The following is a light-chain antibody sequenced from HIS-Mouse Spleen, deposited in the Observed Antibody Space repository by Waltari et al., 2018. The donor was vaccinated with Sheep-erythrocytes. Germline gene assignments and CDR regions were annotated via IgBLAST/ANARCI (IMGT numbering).Light chain of an antibody. CDR2: AAS. V-gene: IGKV1-6*01. CDR1: QGIRND. CDR3: LQDYNYPYT. J-gene: IGKJ2*01. Sequence: AIQMTQSPSSLSASVGDRVTITCRASQGIRNDLGWYQQQPGKAPKLLIYAASSLQSGVPPRFSGSGSGTDFTLTISSLQPEDFATYYCLQDYNYPYTFGQGTKLEIK.